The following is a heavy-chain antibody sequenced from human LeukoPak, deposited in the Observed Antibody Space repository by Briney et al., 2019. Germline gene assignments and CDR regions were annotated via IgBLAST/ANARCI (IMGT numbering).Heavy chain of an antibody. D-gene: IGHD3-10*01. V-gene: IGHV3-66*01. CDR1: GFTVSDTY. Sequence: PGGSLRLSCAASGFTVSDTYMRWVRQPPGKGLEWVSDIYRADDTYYADSVKGRFTISRDNSKNTLYLQMSSLRAEDTAVYYCARDLSFRGGIIYLWGQGTLVTVSS. J-gene: IGHJ4*02. CDR3: ARDLSFRGGIIYL. CDR2: IYRADDT.